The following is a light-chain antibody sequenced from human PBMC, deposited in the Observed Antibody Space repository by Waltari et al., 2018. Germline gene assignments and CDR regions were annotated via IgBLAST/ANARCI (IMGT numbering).Light chain of an antibody. J-gene: IGLJ2*01. Sequence: QSVLPQPPSASGTPGQRVPISSSGSIPDVWSNRVNWYQQLPGTAPKLLIYANNQRPSGVPDRFSGSKSGTSASLAIRGLQSDDEAAYYCATWDDSLNGPVFGGGTKLTVL. CDR3: ATWDDSLNGPV. CDR2: ANN. CDR1: IPDVWSNR. V-gene: IGLV1-44*01.